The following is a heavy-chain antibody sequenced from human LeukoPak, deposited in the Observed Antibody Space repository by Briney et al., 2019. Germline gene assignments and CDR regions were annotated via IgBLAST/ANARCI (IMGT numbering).Heavy chain of an antibody. J-gene: IGHJ4*02. V-gene: IGHV3-33*01. D-gene: IGHD3-22*01. Sequence: PGGSLRLSCAASGFDFSRSVMHWVRQAPGKGLEWVAVVWYDGSKKYYADSVKGRFTISRDLSNNTLYLQMNSPRAEDTAVYYCASGFDSSGYYPFHYWGQGTLVTVSS. CDR1: GFDFSRSV. CDR2: VWYDGSKK. CDR3: ASGFDSSGYYPFHY.